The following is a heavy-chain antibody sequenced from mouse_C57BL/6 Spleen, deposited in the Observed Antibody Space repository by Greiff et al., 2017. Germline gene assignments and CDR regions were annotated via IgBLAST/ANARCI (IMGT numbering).Heavy chain of an antibody. Sequence: VQLQQPGAELVRPGTSVKLSCKASGYTFTSYWMHWVKQRPGQGLEWIGVIDPSDSYTNYNQKFKGKATLTVDTSSSTAYMQLSSLTSEDSAVYYCARGGSGYRAMDYWGQGTSVTVSS. D-gene: IGHD3-2*02. CDR2: IDPSDSYT. J-gene: IGHJ4*01. CDR1: GYTFTSYW. CDR3: ARGGSGYRAMDY. V-gene: IGHV1-59*01.